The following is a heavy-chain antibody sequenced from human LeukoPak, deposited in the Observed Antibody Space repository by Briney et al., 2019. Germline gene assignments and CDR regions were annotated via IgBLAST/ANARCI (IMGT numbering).Heavy chain of an antibody. D-gene: IGHD2-2*01. CDR3: AKDPSLIVVVPAANY. J-gene: IGHJ4*02. Sequence: GGSLRLSCAASGFTFSSYAMSWVRQAPGKGLEWVSAISGSGGSTYYADSVKGRFTISRDNSKNTLYLQMNSLRAEDTAVYYCAKDPSLIVVVPAANYWGQGTLVTVSS. CDR1: GFTFSSYA. CDR2: ISGSGGST. V-gene: IGHV3-23*01.